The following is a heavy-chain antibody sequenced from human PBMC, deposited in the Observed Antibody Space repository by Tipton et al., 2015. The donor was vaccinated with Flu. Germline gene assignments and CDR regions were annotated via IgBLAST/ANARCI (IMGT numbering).Heavy chain of an antibody. CDR2: IDSGGKT. Sequence: SLRLSCVASGFIVSSNYMSWARQAPGKGLEWVAVIDSGGKTYYADSVKGRVTISRDNSKNMLYLQMNRLRAEDTAVYYCAKVIPEIVAGLDYWGQGTLVTVSS. V-gene: IGHV3-53*01. CDR3: AKVIPEIVAGLDY. D-gene: IGHD5-12*01. J-gene: IGHJ4*02. CDR1: GFIVSSNY.